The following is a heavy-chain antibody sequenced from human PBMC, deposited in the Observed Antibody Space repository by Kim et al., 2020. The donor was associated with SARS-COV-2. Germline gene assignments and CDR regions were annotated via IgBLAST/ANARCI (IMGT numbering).Heavy chain of an antibody. Sequence: GGSLRLSCAASGFTFSSNWMTWVRQAPGKGLEWVAKINQSGSAKYYVDSVKGRFTISRDNAKNSLYLQMNSLRVEDTALYYCARANSLTYWGQGTLVTVSS. J-gene: IGHJ4*02. D-gene: IGHD2-8*01. CDR3: ARANSLTY. CDR2: INQSGSAK. V-gene: IGHV3-7*01. CDR1: GFTFSSNW.